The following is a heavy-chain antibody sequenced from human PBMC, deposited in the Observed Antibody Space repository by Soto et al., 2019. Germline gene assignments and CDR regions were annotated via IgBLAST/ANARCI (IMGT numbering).Heavy chain of an antibody. CDR3: ARDVVVAAHNWFDP. CDR1: VGSISSYY. Sequence: SEALSVTCTVPVGSISSYYWSWIRQPAGKGLEWIGRIYTSGSTNYNPSLKSRVTMSVDTSKNQFSLKLSSVTAADTAVYYCARDVVVAAHNWFDPWGQGTLVTVSS. V-gene: IGHV4-4*07. D-gene: IGHD2-15*01. CDR2: IYTSGST. J-gene: IGHJ5*02.